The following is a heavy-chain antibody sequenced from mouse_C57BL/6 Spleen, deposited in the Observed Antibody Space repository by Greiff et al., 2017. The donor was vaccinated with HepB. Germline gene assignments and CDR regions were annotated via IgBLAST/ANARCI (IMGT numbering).Heavy chain of an antibody. V-gene: IGHV1-4*01. J-gene: IGHJ2*01. CDR2: INPSSGYT. CDR3: ARTHER. Sequence: VQLQQSGAELARPGASVKMSCKASGYTFPSYPMHWVKQRPGQGLDWIGYINPSSGYTTYNQKFKDKATLTADTSSSTAYRQLSSLTPVDSAVYYCARTHERWGQGTTLTVSS. CDR1: GYTFPSYP.